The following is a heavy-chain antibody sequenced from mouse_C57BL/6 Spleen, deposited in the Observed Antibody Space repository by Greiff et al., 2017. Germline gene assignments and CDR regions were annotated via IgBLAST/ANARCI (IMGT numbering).Heavy chain of an antibody. D-gene: IGHD2-4*01. Sequence: VQLQQPGAELVMPGASVKLSCKASGYTFTSYWMHWVKQRPGQGLEWIGEIDPSDSYTNYNQKFKGKSTLTVDKSSSTAYMQLSSLTSEDSAVYYCARRENDYDGFDYWGQGTTLTVSS. V-gene: IGHV1-69*01. CDR1: GYTFTSYW. J-gene: IGHJ2*01. CDR2: IDPSDSYT. CDR3: ARRENDYDGFDY.